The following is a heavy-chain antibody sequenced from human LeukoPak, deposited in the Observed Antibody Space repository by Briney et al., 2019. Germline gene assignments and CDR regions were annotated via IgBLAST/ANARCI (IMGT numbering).Heavy chain of an antibody. V-gene: IGHV1-8*01. CDR3: TRGGPVAGTHKYFQH. Sequence: ASVKVSCKASGYTLTSYDINWVRQATGQGLEWRGWMNPNNGNTDYAQEFQGRVTLTRNTSISTAYMELSSLRSEDTAVYYCTRGGPVAGTHKYFQHWGQGTLVTVSS. D-gene: IGHD6-19*01. J-gene: IGHJ1*01. CDR1: GYTLTSYD. CDR2: MNPNNGNT.